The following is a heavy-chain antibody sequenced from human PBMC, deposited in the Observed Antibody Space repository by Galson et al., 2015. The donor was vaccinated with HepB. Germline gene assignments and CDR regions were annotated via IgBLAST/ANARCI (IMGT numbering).Heavy chain of an antibody. CDR1: GFTFSSYA. CDR2: ISSNGGST. CDR3: VQGRIAAAVYAFDI. Sequence: SLRLSCAASGFTFSSYAMHWVRQAPGKGLEYVSAISSNGGSTYYADSVKGRFTISRDNSKNTLYLQMSSLRAEDTAVYYCVQGRIAAAVYAFDIWGQGTMVTVSS. D-gene: IGHD6-13*01. V-gene: IGHV3-64D*06. J-gene: IGHJ3*02.